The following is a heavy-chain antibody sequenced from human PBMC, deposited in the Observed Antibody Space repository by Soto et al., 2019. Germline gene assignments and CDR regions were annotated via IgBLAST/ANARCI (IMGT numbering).Heavy chain of an antibody. CDR1: GFTFSSYG. D-gene: IGHD1-26*01. CDR2: ISGSGDST. Sequence: EVQLLESGGGLVQPGESLRLSCAASGFTFSSYGMSWVRQAPGKGLEWVSGISGSGDSTYYADSVKGRFTISRDISKKTLYLQMNSLRAEDTAVYYCAKDSGGNYFDYWGQGTLVTVSS. CDR3: AKDSGGNYFDY. V-gene: IGHV3-23*01. J-gene: IGHJ4*02.